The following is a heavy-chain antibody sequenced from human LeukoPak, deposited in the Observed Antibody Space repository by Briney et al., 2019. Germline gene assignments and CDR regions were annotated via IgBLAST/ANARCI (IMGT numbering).Heavy chain of an antibody. D-gene: IGHD4/OR15-4a*01. CDR2: ISWNSGTI. CDR1: GFTFDDYA. Sequence: SLRLSCAASGFTFDDYAMHWVRQAPGKGLEWVSGISWNSGTIGYADSVQGRFTISRDNAKNSLYLQMNSLRAEDTAVYYCARGANYYFDYWGQGTLVTVSS. CDR3: ARGANYYFDY. V-gene: IGHV3-9*01. J-gene: IGHJ4*02.